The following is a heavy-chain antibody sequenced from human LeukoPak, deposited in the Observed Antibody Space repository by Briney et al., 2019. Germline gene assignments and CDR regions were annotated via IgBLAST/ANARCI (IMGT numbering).Heavy chain of an antibody. J-gene: IGHJ3*02. V-gene: IGHV3-21*01. CDR3: AGYDSSGYPTYDAFDI. CDR1: GFTVSSNY. Sequence: PGGSLRLSCAASGFTVSSNYMSWVRQAPGKGLEWVSSISSSSSYIYYADSVKGRFTISRDNAKNSLYLQMNSLRAEDTAVYYCAGYDSSGYPTYDAFDIWGQGTMVTVSS. CDR2: ISSSSSYI. D-gene: IGHD3-22*01.